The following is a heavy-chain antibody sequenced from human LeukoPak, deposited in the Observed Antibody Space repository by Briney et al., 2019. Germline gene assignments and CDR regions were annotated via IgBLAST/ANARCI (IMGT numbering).Heavy chain of an antibody. CDR3: ARDLKYSSSWGNWFDP. J-gene: IGHJ5*02. Sequence: ASVKVSCKASGYTYTSYGISWVRQAPGQGLEWMGWISAYNGNTNYAQKLQGRVTMTTDTSTSTAYMELGSLRSDDTAVYYCARDLKYSSSWGNWFDPWGQGTLVTVSS. V-gene: IGHV1-18*01. CDR2: ISAYNGNT. CDR1: GYTYTSYG. D-gene: IGHD6-13*01.